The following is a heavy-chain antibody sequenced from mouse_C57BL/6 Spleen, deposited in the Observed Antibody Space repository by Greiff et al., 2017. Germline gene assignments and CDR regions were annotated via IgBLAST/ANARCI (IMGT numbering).Heavy chain of an antibody. CDR2: ISNLAYSI. CDR1: GFTFSDYG. CDR3: ARGDYDDYAMDY. Sequence: EVMLVESGGGSVQPGGSLKLSCAASGFTFSDYGMAWVRQAPRKGPEWVAFISNLAYSIYYADTVTGRFTISRENAKNTLYLEMSSLRSEDTAMYYCARGDYDDYAMDYWGQGTSVTVSS. J-gene: IGHJ4*01. D-gene: IGHD2-4*01. V-gene: IGHV5-15*01.